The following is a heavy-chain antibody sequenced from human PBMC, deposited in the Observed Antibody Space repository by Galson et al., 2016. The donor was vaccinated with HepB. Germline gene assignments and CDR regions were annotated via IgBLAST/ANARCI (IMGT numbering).Heavy chain of an antibody. Sequence: SLRLSCAASGFTFSYYAMHWVRQAPGKGLEWVAVISYDGSNAYYADSVKGRFTVSRDNSKNTVSPHMNSLRVDDTALYYCARDLFRESTNYWGQGALVTVSS. D-gene: IGHD3-10*01. CDR1: GFTFSYYA. V-gene: IGHV3-30*04. J-gene: IGHJ4*02. CDR2: ISYDGSNA. CDR3: ARDLFRESTNY.